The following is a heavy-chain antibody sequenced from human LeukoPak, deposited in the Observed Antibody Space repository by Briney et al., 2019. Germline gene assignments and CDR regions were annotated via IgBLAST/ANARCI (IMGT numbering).Heavy chain of an antibody. Sequence: PSETLSLTCTVSGASISSYYWSWIRQPPGKGLEWIAYISYSGSTNYNPSLKSRVTISVDTPKNHFSLKLTSVTAADTAVYYCARPSSTSRWYFDLWGRGTLVTVSS. CDR1: GASISSYY. V-gene: IGHV4-59*01. D-gene: IGHD2-2*01. J-gene: IGHJ2*01. CDR2: ISYSGST. CDR3: ARPSSTSRWYFDL.